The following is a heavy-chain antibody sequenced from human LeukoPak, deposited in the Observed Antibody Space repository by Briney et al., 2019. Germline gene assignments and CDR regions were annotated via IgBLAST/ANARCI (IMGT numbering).Heavy chain of an antibody. CDR3: ARDRYYYDSSGPGHPNYYYYMDV. Sequence: SETLSLTCSVSGGSISSYYWIWIRQFPGKGLEWIGYIYYTGTTNYNPSLKSRVTMSVDTSKNQFSLKLSSVTAADTAVYYCARDRYYYDSSGPGHPNYYYYMDVWGKGTTVTISS. D-gene: IGHD3-22*01. V-gene: IGHV4-59*12. CDR2: IYYTGTT. J-gene: IGHJ6*03. CDR1: GGSISSYY.